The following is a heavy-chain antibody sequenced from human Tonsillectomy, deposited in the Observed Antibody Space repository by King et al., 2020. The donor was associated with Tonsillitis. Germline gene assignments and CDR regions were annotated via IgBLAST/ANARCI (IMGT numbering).Heavy chain of an antibody. CDR2: ISYDGNNE. V-gene: IGHV3-30-3*01. D-gene: IGHD3-22*01. Sequence: QVQLVESGGGVVQPGRSLRLSCAASGFTFSNYAMHWVRQAPGKGLEWVAVISYDGNNEYYTNSVKGRSTISRDNSKNTLYLQMNSLSVDDTAVYYCARDRGSGGYHFPIYHYYHMDVWGKGTTVTVSS. CDR1: GFTFSNYA. J-gene: IGHJ6*03. CDR3: ARDRGSGGYHFPIYHYYHMDV.